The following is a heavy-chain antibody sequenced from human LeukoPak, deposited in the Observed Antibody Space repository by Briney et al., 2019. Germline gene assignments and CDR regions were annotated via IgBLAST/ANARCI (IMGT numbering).Heavy chain of an antibody. CDR3: AKDLSGSYDS. CDR2: ISYDGSNK. CDR1: GFTFSSYA. V-gene: IGHV3-30*04. D-gene: IGHD1-26*01. Sequence: GGSLRLSCAASGFTFSSYAMHWVRQAPGKGLEWVAVISYDGSNKYYADSVKGRFTISRDNSKNTLYLQMRSLRVEDTAVYYCAKDLSGSYDSWGQGTLVTVSS. J-gene: IGHJ5*01.